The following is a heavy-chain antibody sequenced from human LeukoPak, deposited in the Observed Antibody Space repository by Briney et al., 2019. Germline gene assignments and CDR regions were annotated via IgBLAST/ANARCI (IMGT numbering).Heavy chain of an antibody. J-gene: IGHJ6*03. CDR1: GGSISSYY. Sequence: SETLSLTCTVSGGSISSYYWSWIRQPPGKGLEWIGYIYYNGSTNYNPSLKSRVTISVDTSKNQFSLKLSSVTAADTAVYYCAREVSGSYLLYMDVWGKGTTVTVSS. V-gene: IGHV4-59*01. CDR3: AREVSGSYLLYMDV. CDR2: IYYNGST. D-gene: IGHD1-26*01.